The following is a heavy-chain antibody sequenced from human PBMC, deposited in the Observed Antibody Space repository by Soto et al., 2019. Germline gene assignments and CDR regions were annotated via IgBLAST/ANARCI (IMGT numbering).Heavy chain of an antibody. CDR1: GFTFNNYG. Sequence: PGGSLRLSCEASGFTFNNYGIHWVRQAPGKGLEWVAVILGDGSSTDYAASVKGRFTISRDNSRSTLFLQMTNLRADDSAVYHSVKGRYNSRWQNFDYWGQGALVTVYS. CDR3: VKGRYNSRWQNFDY. V-gene: IGHV3-30*18. CDR2: ILGDGSST. D-gene: IGHD1-20*01. J-gene: IGHJ4*02.